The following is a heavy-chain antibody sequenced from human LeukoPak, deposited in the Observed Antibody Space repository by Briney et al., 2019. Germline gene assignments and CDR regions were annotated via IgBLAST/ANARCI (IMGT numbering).Heavy chain of an antibody. Sequence: KPSETLSLTCTVSGGSVSSTTYYWSWIRQPPGKGLEWIASINYSGSTYYNPSLKSRVTISVDTSENQFSLKLSSVTAADSTVYYCVRIYCTSTSCYGDSYYGMDVWGQGTTVTVSS. CDR3: VRIYCTSTSCYGDSYYGMDV. CDR1: GGSVSSTTYY. V-gene: IGHV4-39*01. D-gene: IGHD2-2*01. J-gene: IGHJ6*02. CDR2: INYSGST.